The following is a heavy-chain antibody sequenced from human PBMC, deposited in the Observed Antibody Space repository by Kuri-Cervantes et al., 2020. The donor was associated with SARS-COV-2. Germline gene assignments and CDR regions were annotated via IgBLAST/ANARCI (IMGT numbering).Heavy chain of an antibody. Sequence: GESLKISCAASGFTFSSYAMHWVRQAPGKGLEWVAVISYDGSSKYYADSVKGRFTISRDNSKNTLYLQMNSPRAEDTAVYYCARDRYSSSPARYYYYYYMDVWGKGTTVTVSS. D-gene: IGHD6-6*01. CDR2: ISYDGSSK. V-gene: IGHV3-30*04. J-gene: IGHJ6*03. CDR3: ARDRYSSSPARYYYYYYMDV. CDR1: GFTFSSYA.